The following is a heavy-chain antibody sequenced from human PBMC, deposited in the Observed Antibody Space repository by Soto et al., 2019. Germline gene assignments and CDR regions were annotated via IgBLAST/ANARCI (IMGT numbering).Heavy chain of an antibody. Sequence: PGGSLRLSCAASGFTFSSYAMSWVRQAPGKGLEWVSAISSSSSYTNYADSVKGRFTISRDNAKNSLYLQMNSLRAEDTAVYYCARDACSACDAFDIWGQGTMVTVSS. D-gene: IGHD2-15*01. CDR3: ARDACSACDAFDI. CDR2: ISSSSSYT. CDR1: GFTFSSYA. J-gene: IGHJ3*02. V-gene: IGHV3-21*04.